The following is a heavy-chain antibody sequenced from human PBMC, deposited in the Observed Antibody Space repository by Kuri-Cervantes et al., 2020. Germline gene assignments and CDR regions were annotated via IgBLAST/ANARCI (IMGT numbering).Heavy chain of an antibody. CDR3: AKDVDYYGSGSYYNSWFDP. D-gene: IGHD3-10*01. CDR2: ISGSGGST. J-gene: IGHJ5*02. V-gene: IGHV3-23*01. Sequence: GGSLRLSCAASGFTFSSYAMSWVRQAPGKGLEWVSAISGSGGSTYYADSVKGRFTISRDNSKNTLYLQMNSLRAEDTAVYYCAKDVDYYGSGSYYNSWFDPWSQGTLVTVSS. CDR1: GFTFSSYA.